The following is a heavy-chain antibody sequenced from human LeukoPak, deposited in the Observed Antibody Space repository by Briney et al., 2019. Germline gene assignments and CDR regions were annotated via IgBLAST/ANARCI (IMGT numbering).Heavy chain of an antibody. V-gene: IGHV4-59*01. D-gene: IGHD6-19*01. CDR2: IYYSGST. CDR3: AREEAVAGAYYYYYYMDV. CDR1: GGSISSYY. J-gene: IGHJ6*03. Sequence: PSETLSLTCTVSGGSISSYYWSWIRQPPGKGLEWIGYIYYSGSTNYNPSLKSRVTISVETSKNQFSLKLSSVTAADTAVYYCAREEAVAGAYYYYYYMDVWGKGTTVTISS.